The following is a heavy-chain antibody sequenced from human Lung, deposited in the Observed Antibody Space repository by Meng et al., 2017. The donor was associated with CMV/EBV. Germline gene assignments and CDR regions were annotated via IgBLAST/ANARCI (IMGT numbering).Heavy chain of an antibody. CDR3: ARDFSDIVVVPAAMGGFDP. J-gene: IGHJ5*02. D-gene: IGHD2-2*01. Sequence: ISSSNWWGWVRQPPGKGLGWIGEIYHSGSTNYNPSLKSRVTISVDKSKNQFSLKLSSVTAADTAVYYCARDFSDIVVVPAAMGGFDPWGQGTLVTVSS. CDR2: IYHSGST. V-gene: IGHV4-4*02. CDR1: ISSSNW.